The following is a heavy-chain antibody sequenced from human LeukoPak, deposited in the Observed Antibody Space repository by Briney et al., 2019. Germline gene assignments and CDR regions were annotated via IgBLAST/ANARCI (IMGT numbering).Heavy chain of an antibody. CDR2: ISSSSSTI. V-gene: IGHV3-48*02. D-gene: IGHD6-13*01. CDR1: GFTFSSYS. CDR3: AKDRETTASGTFDN. Sequence: GGSLRLSCAASGFTFSSYSMNWVRQAPGKGLEWVSYISSSSSTIFYADSVKGRFTISRDNAKNSLYLQMNSLRDEDTAVYYCAKDRETTASGTFDNWGQGTLVTVSS. J-gene: IGHJ4*02.